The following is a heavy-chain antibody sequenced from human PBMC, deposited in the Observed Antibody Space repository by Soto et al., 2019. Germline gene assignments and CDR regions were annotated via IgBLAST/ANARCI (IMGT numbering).Heavy chain of an antibody. J-gene: IGHJ6*02. CDR3: ARQGSWPYYYYGLDV. Sequence: QVQLVQSGPEVKKPGASVKVSCEASGYTFTTSGISWVRQAPGQGLEWMGWISTYNGDTNSAQKFQGRVTMTADTSTGTASMELRSLKSDDTAGYYCARQGSWPYYYYGLDVWGQGTTVTVSS. CDR1: GYTFTTSG. V-gene: IGHV1-18*01. CDR2: ISTYNGDT. D-gene: IGHD1-26*01.